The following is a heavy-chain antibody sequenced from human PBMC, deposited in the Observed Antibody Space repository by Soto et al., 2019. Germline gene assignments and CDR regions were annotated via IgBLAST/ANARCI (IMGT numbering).Heavy chain of an antibody. CDR1: GYTFTGYY. D-gene: IGHD3-22*01. CDR3: ARKLKENYSADSGGYSHYYGMEV. Sequence: AAVKVSCKASGYTFTGYYMHWVRQAPGQGXEWMGWINPNSGGTNYAQKFQGWVTMTRDTSISTAYMELSRLRSDDTAVYYCARKLKENYSADSGGYSHYYGMEVWGQGTTVTVPS. J-gene: IGHJ6*02. V-gene: IGHV1-2*04. CDR2: INPNSGGT.